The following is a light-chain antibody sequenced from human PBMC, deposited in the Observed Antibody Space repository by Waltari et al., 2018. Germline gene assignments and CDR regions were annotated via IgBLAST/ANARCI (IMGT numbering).Light chain of an antibody. Sequence: DIQMTQPPSSLSASVGDRATITSRASQSISSYLNGYQQKPGKAPKLLIYPESSLQMWVPSRFSGSGYGTDFTLTRSSLQSEDFATNYCQKSYSTRLTFGGGTKVEIK. V-gene: IGKV1-39*01. CDR1: QSISSY. CDR3: QKSYSTRLT. J-gene: IGKJ4*01. CDR2: PES.